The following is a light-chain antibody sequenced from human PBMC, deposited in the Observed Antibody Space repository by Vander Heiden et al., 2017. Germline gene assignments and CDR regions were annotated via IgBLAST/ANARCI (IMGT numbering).Light chain of an antibody. CDR1: SSDVGGYNY. CDR3: SSYTSSSWV. J-gene: IGLJ3*02. V-gene: IGLV2-14*03. Sequence: QSALTQPASVSGSPGPSITISCTGTSSDVGGYNYVSWYQRHPGKAPKLMIYDVSNRPSGVANRFSGLQAEDDADYYCSSYTSSSWVFGGGTKLTVL. CDR2: DVS.